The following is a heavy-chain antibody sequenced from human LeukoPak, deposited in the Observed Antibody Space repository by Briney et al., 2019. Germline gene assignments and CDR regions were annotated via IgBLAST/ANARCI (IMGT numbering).Heavy chain of an antibody. CDR3: ARDPTTVTTWGYYYYYMDV. V-gene: IGHV1-18*01. CDR1: GYIFPSYG. Sequence: ASVKVSCKASGYIFPSYGISWVRQAPGQGLEWMGWISAYNGNTNYAQKLQGRVTMTTDTSTSTAYMELRSLRSDDTAVYYCARDPTTVTTWGYYYYYMDVWGKGTTVTVSS. CDR2: ISAYNGNT. D-gene: IGHD4-17*01. J-gene: IGHJ6*03.